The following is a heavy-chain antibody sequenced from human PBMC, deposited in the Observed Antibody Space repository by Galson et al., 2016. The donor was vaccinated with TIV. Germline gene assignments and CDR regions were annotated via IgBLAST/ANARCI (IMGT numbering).Heavy chain of an antibody. Sequence: PALVKPTQTLTLTCTFSGFSLNTRGVGVGWIRQPPGTALEWLALLYWDDDKRYSPSLKNRLTITKDTSKNQVVLTMTNMDPVDTATYYCAHANLQWLIQAFDFWGQGTLVTVSS. V-gene: IGHV2-5*02. J-gene: IGHJ4*02. CDR2: LYWDDDK. D-gene: IGHD6-19*01. CDR1: GFSLNTRGVG. CDR3: AHANLQWLIQAFDF.